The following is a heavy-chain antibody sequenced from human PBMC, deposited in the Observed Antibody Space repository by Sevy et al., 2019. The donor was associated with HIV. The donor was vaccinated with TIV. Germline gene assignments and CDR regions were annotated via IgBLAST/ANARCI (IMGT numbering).Heavy chain of an antibody. D-gene: IGHD6-25*01. V-gene: IGHV4-59*08. CDR2: IYYNGHI. CDR1: GGSITSLY. Sequence: SETLSLTCTVSGGSITSLYWNWIRQPPGKGLEWIANIYYNGHINYNPSLKSRVTLSLDTSKNQFSLSLSFVTAADTAMYYCAGWNAWGRGYSWGQGALVTVSS. CDR3: AGWNAWGRGYS. J-gene: IGHJ1*01.